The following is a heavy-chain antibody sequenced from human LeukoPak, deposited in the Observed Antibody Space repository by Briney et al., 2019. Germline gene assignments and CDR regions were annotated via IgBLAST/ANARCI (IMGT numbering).Heavy chain of an antibody. CDR2: VSYDGSNK. J-gene: IGHJ6*03. Sequence: GRSLRLSCAASGFTFSNYAMHWVRQAPGKGLEWVAIVSYDGSNKYYADSVKGRLTISRDNSKNTLYLQMNSLRAEDTAVYYCAKDSGDIVVVVAAYYYYYYMDVWGKGTTVTISS. D-gene: IGHD2-15*01. CDR3: AKDSGDIVVVVAAYYYYYYMDV. V-gene: IGHV3-30*04. CDR1: GFTFSNYA.